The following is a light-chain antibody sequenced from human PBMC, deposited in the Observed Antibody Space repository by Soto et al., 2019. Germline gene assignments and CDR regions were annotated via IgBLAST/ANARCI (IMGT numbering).Light chain of an antibody. CDR1: QSVSTY. CDR3: QQRSNWPST. CDR2: DAS. J-gene: IGKJ4*01. Sequence: EIVLTQSPATLSLSPGERAALSCRASQSVSTYLAWYQQKPGQAPRLLIYDASKRAPGIPARFTGSWSGTEFTLTISSLEPEDFAVYFCQQRSNWPSTFGGGTKVEI. V-gene: IGKV3-11*01.